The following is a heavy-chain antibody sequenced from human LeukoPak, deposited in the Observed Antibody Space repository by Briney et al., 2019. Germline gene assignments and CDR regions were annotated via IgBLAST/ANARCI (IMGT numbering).Heavy chain of an antibody. CDR2: ISSSSSYI. CDR3: ASLTYDSSGYYYARTDY. J-gene: IGHJ4*02. D-gene: IGHD3-22*01. Sequence: PGGSLRLSCGASGFTFSRYSMNWVRQAPGKGLEWVSSISSSSSYIYYADSVKGRFTISRDNAKNSLYLQMNSLRAEDTAVYYCASLTYDSSGYYYARTDYWGQGTLVTVSS. CDR1: GFTFSRYS. V-gene: IGHV3-21*01.